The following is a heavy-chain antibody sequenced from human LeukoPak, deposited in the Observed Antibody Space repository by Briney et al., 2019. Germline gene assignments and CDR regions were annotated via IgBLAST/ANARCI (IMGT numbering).Heavy chain of an antibody. Sequence: ASVKVSCKASGYTFTSYGISWVRQAPGQGLEWMGWISAYNGNTNYAQKLQGRVTMSTDTSTSTAYMELRSLRSDDTAVYYCARDQQPIFDFWSGHLNDAFDIWGQGTMVTVSS. CDR1: GYTFTSYG. D-gene: IGHD3-3*01. CDR3: ARDQQPIFDFWSGHLNDAFDI. CDR2: ISAYNGNT. J-gene: IGHJ3*02. V-gene: IGHV1-18*01.